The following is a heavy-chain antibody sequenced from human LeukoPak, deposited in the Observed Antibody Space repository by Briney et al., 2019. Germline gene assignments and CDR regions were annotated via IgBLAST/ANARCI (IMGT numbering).Heavy chain of an antibody. CDR1: GFTLSSYA. D-gene: IGHD2-2*01. J-gene: IGHJ4*02. CDR3: AKETQTRGGPIDY. CDR2: ISASGGST. V-gene: IGHV3-23*01. Sequence: QPGGSLRLSCAASGFTLSSYAMSWVRQAPGKGLEWVSAISASGGSTYYADSVKGRFTISRDNSKNTLFLQMNSLRVDDTAVYYCAKETQTRGGPIDYWGQGTLVTVSS.